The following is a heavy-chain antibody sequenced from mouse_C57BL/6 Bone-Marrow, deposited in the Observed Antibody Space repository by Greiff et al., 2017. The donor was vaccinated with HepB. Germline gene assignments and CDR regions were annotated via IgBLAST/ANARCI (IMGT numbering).Heavy chain of an antibody. CDR2: ISDGGSYT. D-gene: IGHD1-1*01. V-gene: IGHV5-4*01. CDR1: GFTFSSYA. Sequence: EVQLVESGGGLVKPGGSLKHSCAASGFTFSSYAMSWVRQTPEKRLEWVATISDGGSYTYYPDNVKGRFPISRDNAKNNLYLQMSHLKSEDTAMYYCARVITTVVEAMDYWGQGTSVTVSS. CDR3: ARVITTVVEAMDY. J-gene: IGHJ4*01.